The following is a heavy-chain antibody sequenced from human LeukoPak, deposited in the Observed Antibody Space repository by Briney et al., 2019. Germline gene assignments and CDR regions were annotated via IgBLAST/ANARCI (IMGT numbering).Heavy chain of an antibody. CDR3: ARDAISSIAAPRRALTASLDY. CDR1: GFTFSSYG. Sequence: PGGSLRPSCAASGFTFSSYGMHWVRQAPGKGLEWVAVIWYDGSNKYYADSVKGRFTISRDNSKNTLYLQMNSLRAEDTAVYYCARDAISSIAAPRRALTASLDYWGQGTLVTVSS. D-gene: IGHD6-6*01. V-gene: IGHV3-33*01. CDR2: IWYDGSNK. J-gene: IGHJ4*02.